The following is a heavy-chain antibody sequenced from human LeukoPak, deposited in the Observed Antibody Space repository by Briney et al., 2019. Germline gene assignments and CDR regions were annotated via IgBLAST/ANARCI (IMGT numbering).Heavy chain of an antibody. CDR1: GGSFSGYY. Sequence: SETLSLTCAVYGGSFSGYYWSWIRQPPGKGLEWIGEINHSGSTNYNPSLKSRVTIPVDTSKNQFSLKLSSVTAADTAVYYCARTARGYSYGINVWGQGTLVTVSS. V-gene: IGHV4-34*01. CDR3: ARTARGYSYGINV. D-gene: IGHD5-18*01. J-gene: IGHJ4*02. CDR2: INHSGST.